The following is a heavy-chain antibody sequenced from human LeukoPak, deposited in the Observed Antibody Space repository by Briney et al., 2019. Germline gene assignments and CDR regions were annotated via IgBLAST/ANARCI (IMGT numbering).Heavy chain of an antibody. CDR3: AKELIAAAVVDY. D-gene: IGHD6-13*01. Sequence: GRSLRLSFAASGFTFSSYAMSWVRQAPGKGLEWIPAISGSGGSTYYADSVKGRFTISRDNTKNTLYLQMNSLRAEDTAVYYCAKELIAAAVVDYWGQGTLVTVSS. V-gene: IGHV3-23*01. CDR1: GFTFSSYA. J-gene: IGHJ4*02. CDR2: ISGSGGST.